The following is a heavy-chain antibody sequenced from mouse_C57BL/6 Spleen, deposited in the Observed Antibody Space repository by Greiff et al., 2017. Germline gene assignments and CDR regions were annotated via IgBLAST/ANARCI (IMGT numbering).Heavy chain of an antibody. V-gene: IGHV1-75*01. CDR3: AREGLGGGFAY. D-gene: IGHD3-3*01. CDR1: GYTFTDYY. Sequence: VKLLESGPELVKPGASVKISCKASGYTFTDYYINWVKQRPGQGLEWIGWIFPGSGSTYYNEKFKGKATLTVDKSSSTAYMLLSSLTSEDSAVYFCAREGLGGGFAYWGQGTLVTVSA. J-gene: IGHJ3*01. CDR2: IFPGSGST.